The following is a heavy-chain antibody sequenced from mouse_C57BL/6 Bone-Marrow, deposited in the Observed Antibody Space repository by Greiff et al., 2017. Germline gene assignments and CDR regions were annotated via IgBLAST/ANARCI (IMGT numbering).Heavy chain of an antibody. CDR3: ARWGVVATLYYFDY. CDR2: IYPRSGNT. Sequence: VQLQQSGAELARPGASVTLSCKASGYTFTSSGISWVKQRTGQGLEWIGEIYPRSGNTYYNEKFKGKAILTADKSSSTAYMELRSLTSEDSAVYFCARWGVVATLYYFDYWGQGTTLTVSS. V-gene: IGHV1-81*01. D-gene: IGHD1-1*01. CDR1: GYTFTSSG. J-gene: IGHJ2*01.